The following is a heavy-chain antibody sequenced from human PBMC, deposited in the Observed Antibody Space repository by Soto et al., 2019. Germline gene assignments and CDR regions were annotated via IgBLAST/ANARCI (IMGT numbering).Heavy chain of an antibody. CDR3: ARSPSWETTVTPYYFDY. V-gene: IGHV1-8*01. CDR2: MNPKSANT. D-gene: IGHD4-4*01. Sequence: QVQLVQSGAEVKKPGASVKVSCKASRYTFISYGINWVRQATGQGLEWMGWMNPKSANTGYAQNFQGRVTMTRNTSISTAYMELSSLRSEDTAVYYCARSPSWETTVTPYYFDYWGQGTLVTVSS. CDR1: RYTFISYG. J-gene: IGHJ4*02.